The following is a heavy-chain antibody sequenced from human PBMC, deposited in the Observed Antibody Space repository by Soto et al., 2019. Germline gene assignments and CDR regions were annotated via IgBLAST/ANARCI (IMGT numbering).Heavy chain of an antibody. CDR3: AKDWQVVAATPVFDP. Sequence: LRLSCAASGFTFSNYAMHWVRQAPGKGLEWVAVISYDGSNKYYADSVKGRFTISRDNSKNTLYLQMNSLRAEDTAVYYCAKDWQVVAATPVFDPWGQGTLVTVS. J-gene: IGHJ5*02. D-gene: IGHD2-15*01. CDR2: ISYDGSNK. V-gene: IGHV3-30*18. CDR1: GFTFSNYA.